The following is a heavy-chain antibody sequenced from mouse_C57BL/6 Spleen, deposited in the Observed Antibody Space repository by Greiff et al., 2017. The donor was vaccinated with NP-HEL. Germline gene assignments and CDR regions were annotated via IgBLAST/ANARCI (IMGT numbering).Heavy chain of an antibody. V-gene: IGHV1-80*01. Sequence: QVQLQQSGAELVKPGASVKISCKASGYAFSSYWMNWVKQRPGKGLEWIGQIYPGDGDTNYNGKFKGKATLTADQSSSTAYMQLSSLTSEDSAVYFCSSPYSNYGYWYFDVWGTGTTVTVSS. CDR2: IYPGDGDT. CDR1: GYAFSSYW. J-gene: IGHJ1*03. D-gene: IGHD2-5*01. CDR3: SSPYSNYGYWYFDV.